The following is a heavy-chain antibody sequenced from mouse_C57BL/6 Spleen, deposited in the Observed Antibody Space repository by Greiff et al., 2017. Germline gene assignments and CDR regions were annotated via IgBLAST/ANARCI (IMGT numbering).Heavy chain of an antibody. CDR1: GYSITSGYY. Sequence: ESGPGLVKPSQSLSLTCSVTGYSITSGYYWNWIRQFPGNKLEWMGYISYDGSNNYNPSLKNRISITRDTSKNQFFLKLNSVTTEDTATYYCAYYYGSIYWGQGTTLTVSS. V-gene: IGHV3-6*01. D-gene: IGHD1-1*01. CDR3: AYYYGSIY. CDR2: ISYDGSN. J-gene: IGHJ2*01.